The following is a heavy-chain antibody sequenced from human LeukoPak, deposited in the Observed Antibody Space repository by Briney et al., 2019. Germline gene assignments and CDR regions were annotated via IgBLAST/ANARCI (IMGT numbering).Heavy chain of an antibody. V-gene: IGHV3-15*01. CDR1: GFTFSKAW. CDR2: IKSKTDGGTT. CDR3: TTTIVGVTTWFDP. D-gene: IGHD1-26*01. J-gene: IGHJ5*02. Sequence: GGSLRLSCAASGFTFSKAWMSWVRQAPGKGLEWVGRIKSKTDGGTTDYAAPVKGRFTISRNDSKNTLYLQMNSLKTEDTAVYYCTTTIVGVTTWFDPWGQGTLVTVSS.